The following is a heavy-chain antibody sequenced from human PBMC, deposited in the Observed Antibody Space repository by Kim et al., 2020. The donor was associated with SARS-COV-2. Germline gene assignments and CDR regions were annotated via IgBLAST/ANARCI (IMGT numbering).Heavy chain of an antibody. CDR3: ARDRSLQLTYDILTGYPDY. CDR2: ISAYNGNT. CDR1: GYTFTSYG. D-gene: IGHD3-9*01. V-gene: IGHV1-18*04. Sequence: ASVKVSCKASGYTFTSYGISWVRQAPGQGLEWMGWISAYNGNTNYAQKLQGRVTMTTDTSTSTAYMELRSLRSDDTAVYYCARDRSLQLTYDILTGYPDYWGQGTLVTVSS. J-gene: IGHJ4*02.